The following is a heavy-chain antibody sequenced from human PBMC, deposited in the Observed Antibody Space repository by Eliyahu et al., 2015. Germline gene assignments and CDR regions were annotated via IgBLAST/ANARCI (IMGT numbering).Heavy chain of an antibody. CDR3: AKEGYYDFSYGMDV. D-gene: IGHD3-3*01. J-gene: IGHJ6*02. CDR2: ISGSGGST. V-gene: IGHV3-23*01. Sequence: EVQLLESGGGLVQPGGSLRLSCAASGFTFXSYAMSWVRQAPGKGLGWVSAISGSGGSTYYADSVKGRFTISRDNSKNTLYLQMNSLRAEDTAVYYCAKEGYYDFSYGMDVWGQGTTVTVSS. CDR1: GFTFXSYA.